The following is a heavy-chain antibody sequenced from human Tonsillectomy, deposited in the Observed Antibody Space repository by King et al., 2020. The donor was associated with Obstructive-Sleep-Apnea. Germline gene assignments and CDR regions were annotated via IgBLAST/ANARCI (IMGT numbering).Heavy chain of an antibody. CDR2: IRYDGSDK. Sequence: VQLVESGGGVVQPGRSLRLSCAASGFTFSSYGMHWVRQAPGKGLEWVAFIRYDGSDKYYADSVKGRFTISRDKSKNTLYLQMNNLRAEDTAVYYCAKSYSSGWYFPVDYWGQGTLVTVSS. CDR3: AKSYSSGWYFPVDY. V-gene: IGHV3-30*02. D-gene: IGHD6-19*01. CDR1: GFTFSSYG. J-gene: IGHJ4*02.